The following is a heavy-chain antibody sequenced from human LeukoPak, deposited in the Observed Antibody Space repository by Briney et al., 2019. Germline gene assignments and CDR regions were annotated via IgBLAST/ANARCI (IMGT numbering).Heavy chain of an antibody. D-gene: IGHD2-8*01. Sequence: GGSLRLSCAASGFTFSSYSMNWVRQAPGKGLEWVSSISSSSSYIYYADSVKGRFTISRDNAKNSLYLQMNSLRAEDTAVCYCARGRDVLMVYALYSYFDYWGQGTLVTVSS. CDR1: GFTFSSYS. J-gene: IGHJ4*02. CDR3: ARGRDVLMVYALYSYFDY. CDR2: ISSSSSYI. V-gene: IGHV3-21*01.